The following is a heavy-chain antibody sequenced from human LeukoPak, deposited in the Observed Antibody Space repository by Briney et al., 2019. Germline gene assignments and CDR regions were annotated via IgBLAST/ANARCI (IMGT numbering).Heavy chain of an antibody. V-gene: IGHV4-31*03. J-gene: IGHJ3*02. CDR1: GGSISSGGYY. CDR3: AREVEMTTVTIPLTQLKNDAFDI. Sequence: SETLSLTCTVSGGSISSGGYYWSWIRQHPGKGLEWIGYIYYSGSTYYNPSLKSRVTISVDTSKNQFSLKLSSVTAADTAVYYCAREVEMTTVTIPLTQLKNDAFDIWGQGTKVTVSS. CDR2: IYYSGST. D-gene: IGHD4-17*01.